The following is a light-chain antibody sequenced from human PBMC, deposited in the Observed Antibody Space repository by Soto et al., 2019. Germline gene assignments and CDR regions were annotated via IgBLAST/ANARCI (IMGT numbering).Light chain of an antibody. V-gene: IGKV1-5*01. Sequence: DIQVTQSPPTLSASVGDRVTITCRASQTISTWMAWYQQKPGKAPKLLVYDASTLQSGVASRFSGSGSGTEFTLTISSLQPEDSATYYCLQDINYPWTFGQGTKVDIK. J-gene: IGKJ1*01. CDR2: DAS. CDR3: LQDINYPWT. CDR1: QTISTW.